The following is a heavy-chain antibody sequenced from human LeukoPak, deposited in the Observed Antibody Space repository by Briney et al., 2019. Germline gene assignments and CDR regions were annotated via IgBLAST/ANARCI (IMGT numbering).Heavy chain of an antibody. Sequence: GGSLRLSCAASGFTFSSYGMHWVRQAPGKGLEGVAFIRYDGSNKYYADSVKGRFTISRDNSKNTLYLQMNSLRAEDTAVYYCAKDRGIAVAGMRYYMDVWGKGTTVTISS. J-gene: IGHJ6*03. V-gene: IGHV3-30*02. CDR2: IRYDGSNK. CDR1: GFTFSSYG. D-gene: IGHD6-19*01. CDR3: AKDRGIAVAGMRYYMDV.